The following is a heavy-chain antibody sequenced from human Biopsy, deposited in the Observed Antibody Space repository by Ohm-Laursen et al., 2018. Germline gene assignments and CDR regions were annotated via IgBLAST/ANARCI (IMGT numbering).Heavy chain of an antibody. CDR2: VSTYNGNT. Sequence: ASVKVSCKASGYTFTGYYLHWVRQAPGHGLEWMGWVSTYNGNTEYEQKFQGRVTMTTDTSANTAYMELRSLRSDDTAVYFCARVREGGLLDYWGQGILVTVSS. V-gene: IGHV1-18*04. CDR3: ARVREGGLLDY. CDR1: GYTFTGYY. D-gene: IGHD3-16*01. J-gene: IGHJ4*02.